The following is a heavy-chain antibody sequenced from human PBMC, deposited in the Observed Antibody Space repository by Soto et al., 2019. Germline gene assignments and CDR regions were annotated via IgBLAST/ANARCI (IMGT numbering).Heavy chain of an antibody. CDR1: GFTFTNYA. V-gene: IGHV3-23*01. CDR3: AKNSGWFNT. CDR2: SSGSGSGGST. Sequence: PGGSLRLSCAASGFTFTNYAMTWVRQAPGKGLEWVSISSGSGSGGSTNYADSVKGRFTISRDNSINTVFLQMNSLRADDTALYFCAKNSGWFNTWGQGALVTVSS. D-gene: IGHD3-10*01. J-gene: IGHJ5*02.